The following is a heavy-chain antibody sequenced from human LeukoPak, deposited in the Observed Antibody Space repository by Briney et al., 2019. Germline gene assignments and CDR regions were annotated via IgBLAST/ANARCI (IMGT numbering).Heavy chain of an antibody. CDR2: IRYDGSNK. CDR3: EATSGLDY. CDR1: GFTFDDYA. D-gene: IGHD3-16*01. J-gene: IGHJ4*02. Sequence: GGSLRLSCAASGFTFDDYAMHWVRQAPGKGLEWVAFIRYDGSNKYYADSVKGRFTISRDNSKNTLYLQMNSLRAEDTAVYYCEATSGLDYWGQGTLVTVSS. V-gene: IGHV3-30*02.